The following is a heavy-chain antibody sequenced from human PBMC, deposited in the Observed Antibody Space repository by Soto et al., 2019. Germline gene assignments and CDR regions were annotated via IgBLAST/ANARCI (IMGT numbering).Heavy chain of an antibody. CDR2: IKQDGSEK. CDR3: ARDRDSSSNYYYYYMDV. V-gene: IGHV3-7*01. Sequence: GGSLRLSCAASGFTFSSYWMSWVRQAPGKGLEWVANIKQDGSEKYYVGSVKGRFTISRDNAKNSLYLQMNSLRAEDTAVYYCARDRDSSSNYYYYYMDVWAKGTTVTFSS. CDR1: GFTFSSYW. D-gene: IGHD6-6*01. J-gene: IGHJ6*03.